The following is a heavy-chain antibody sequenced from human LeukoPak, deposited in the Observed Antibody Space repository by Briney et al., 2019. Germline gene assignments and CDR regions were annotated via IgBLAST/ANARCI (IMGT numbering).Heavy chain of an antibody. J-gene: IGHJ5*02. V-gene: IGHV4-34*01. Sequence: SETLSLTCAVYAGSFIGYYRIWIRQPPAKGLEWIGEINHSGSTNYNPSLKSRVTISVDTSKNQFSLKLSSVTAADTAVYYCARGHGSDCSSTSCYYWFDPWGQGTLVTVSS. D-gene: IGHD2-2*01. CDR1: AGSFIGYY. CDR3: ARGHGSDCSSTSCYYWFDP. CDR2: INHSGST.